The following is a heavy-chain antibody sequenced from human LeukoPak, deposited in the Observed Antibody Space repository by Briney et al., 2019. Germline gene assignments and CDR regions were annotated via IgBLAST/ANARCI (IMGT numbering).Heavy chain of an antibody. CDR3: ARHDPTHYDFWSGPVYGMDV. J-gene: IGHJ6*02. CDR2: IYYSGST. D-gene: IGHD3-3*01. Sequence: SETLSLTCTVSGGSISSSSYYWGWIRQPPGKELEWIGSIYYSGSTYYNPSLKSRVTISVDTSKSQFSLKLSFVTAADTAVYYCARHDPTHYDFWSGPVYGMDVWGQGTTVTVSS. V-gene: IGHV4-39*01. CDR1: GGSISSSSYY.